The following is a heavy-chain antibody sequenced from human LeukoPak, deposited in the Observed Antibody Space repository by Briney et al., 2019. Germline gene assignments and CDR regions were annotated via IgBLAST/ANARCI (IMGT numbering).Heavy chain of an antibody. D-gene: IGHD3-9*01. J-gene: IGHJ5*02. V-gene: IGHV4-39*01. Sequence: PSETLSLTCTVSGGSISSSSYYWGWIRQPPGKGLEWIGSIYYSGSTYYNPSLKSRVTISVDTSKNQFSLKLSSVTAADTAVYYCARNIFAPVNWFDPWGQGTLVTVSS. CDR1: GGSISSSSYY. CDR3: ARNIFAPVNWFDP. CDR2: IYYSGST.